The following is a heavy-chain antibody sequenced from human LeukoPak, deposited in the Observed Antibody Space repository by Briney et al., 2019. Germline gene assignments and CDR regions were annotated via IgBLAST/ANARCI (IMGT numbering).Heavy chain of an antibody. D-gene: IGHD5-12*01. CDR2: IIPIFGTA. CDR1: GGTFSSYA. V-gene: IGHV1-69*13. J-gene: IGHJ5*02. Sequence: GASVKVSCKASGGTFSSYAISWVRQAPGQGLEWMGGIIPIFGTANYARKFQGRVTITADESTSTAYMELSSLRSEDTAVYYCARERWSGYDWAGFDPWGQGTLVTVSS. CDR3: ARERWSGYDWAGFDP.